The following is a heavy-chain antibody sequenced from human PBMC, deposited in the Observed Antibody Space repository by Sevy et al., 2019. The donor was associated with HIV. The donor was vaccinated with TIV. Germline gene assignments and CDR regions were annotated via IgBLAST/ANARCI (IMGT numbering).Heavy chain of an antibody. CDR2: ISAYNGNT. Sequence: ASVKVSCKASGYTFTSYGISWVRQAPGQGLEWMGWISAYNGNTNYAQKLQGRVTMTTDTSTSTAYMELRSLRSDDTAVYYCASLYYGSGKDRPFDPWGQGTLVTVSS. CDR3: ASLYYGSGKDRPFDP. J-gene: IGHJ5*02. V-gene: IGHV1-18*01. CDR1: GYTFTSYG. D-gene: IGHD3-10*01.